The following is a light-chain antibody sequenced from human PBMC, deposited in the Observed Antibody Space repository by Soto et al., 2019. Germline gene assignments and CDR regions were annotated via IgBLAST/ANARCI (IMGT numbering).Light chain of an antibody. V-gene: IGKV3D-20*02. J-gene: IGKJ5*01. CDR1: QSVSSSS. CDR2: DTS. CDR3: QQRSNWPPIT. Sequence: EIVLTQSPGTLSLSPGERATLSCRASQSVSSSSLAWYQQKPGQAPRLLIYDTSSRATGIPDRFSGSGSGTDFTLTISRLEPEDFAVYYCQQRSNWPPITFGQGTRLEIK.